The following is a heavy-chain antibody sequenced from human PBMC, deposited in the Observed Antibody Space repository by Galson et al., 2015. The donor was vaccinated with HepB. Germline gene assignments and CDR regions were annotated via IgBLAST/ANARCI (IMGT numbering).Heavy chain of an antibody. CDR3: ARDYASSWYFNHYYGMDV. CDR1: GFTFSSYA. CDR2: ISYDGSNK. J-gene: IGHJ6*02. V-gene: IGHV3-30*04. Sequence: SLRLSCAASGFTFSSYAMHWVRQAPGKGLEWVAAISYDGSNKYYADSVQGRFTISRDNSKNTLYLQMNSLRAEDTAVYYCARDYASSWYFNHYYGMDVWGQGTTVTVSS. D-gene: IGHD6-13*01.